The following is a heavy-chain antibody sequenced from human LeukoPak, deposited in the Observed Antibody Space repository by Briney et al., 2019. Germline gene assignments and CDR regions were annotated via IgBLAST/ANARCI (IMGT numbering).Heavy chain of an antibody. V-gene: IGHV3-30*09. CDR2: ISYDESKR. Sequence: PGGSLRLSCEASGFLFRDYGMHWVRQTPGKGLESLAFISYDESKRDYSDSVKGRAAIPRDNSKNTLDLHIDRLRTEDTGVYYCARDSSGFFYSLDYWGHGTLVTVSS. CDR3: ARDSSGFFYSLDY. D-gene: IGHD3-22*01. J-gene: IGHJ4*01. CDR1: GFLFRDYG.